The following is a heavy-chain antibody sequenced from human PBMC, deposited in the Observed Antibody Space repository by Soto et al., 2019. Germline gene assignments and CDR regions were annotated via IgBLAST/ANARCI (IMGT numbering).Heavy chain of an antibody. V-gene: IGHV1-3*01. D-gene: IGHD2-8*01. CDR3: ARNAFGVERASGVFDR. CDR1: GYSFTTYA. J-gene: IGHJ4*02. Sequence: QVQVVQSGTEVKKPGASVKVACKTSGYSFTTYAIHWVRQAPGQSLEWMGWINPGTGNRRFSQKFQGRITITGDTSASTAYMELSSLRAGDTAVYYGARNAFGVERASGVFDRWGQGTLVSVSS. CDR2: INPGTGNR.